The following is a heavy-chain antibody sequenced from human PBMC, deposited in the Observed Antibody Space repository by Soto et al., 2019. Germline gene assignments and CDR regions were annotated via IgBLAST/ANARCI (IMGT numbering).Heavy chain of an antibody. J-gene: IGHJ6*02. CDR3: ARDLWGYCGTDCYPLDV. D-gene: IGHD2-21*02. CDR1: GGSISGYY. CDR2: MYNTGST. V-gene: IGHV4-59*01. Sequence: SETLSLTFNVSGGSISGYYWSWIRQPPGKGLEWIGYMYNTGSTVYNPSFKSRVTISVDTSKNQFSLKLNSVTAADTAVYYCARDLWGYCGTDCYPLDVWGQGTTVTVSS.